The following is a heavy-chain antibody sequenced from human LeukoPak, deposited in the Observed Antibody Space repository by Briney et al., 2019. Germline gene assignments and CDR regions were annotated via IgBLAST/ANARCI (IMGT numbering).Heavy chain of an antibody. CDR1: GYTFTSYG. J-gene: IGHJ4*02. CDR3: ARAQYYYDSSGPPDY. D-gene: IGHD3-22*01. Sequence: GASVKVSCKASGYTFTSYGISWVRQAPGQGLEWMGWISAYNGNTNYAQKLQGRVTMTTDTSTSTAYMELRSLRSDDTAVYYCARAQYYYDSSGPPDYWGQGTLVTVSS. CDR2: ISAYNGNT. V-gene: IGHV1-18*01.